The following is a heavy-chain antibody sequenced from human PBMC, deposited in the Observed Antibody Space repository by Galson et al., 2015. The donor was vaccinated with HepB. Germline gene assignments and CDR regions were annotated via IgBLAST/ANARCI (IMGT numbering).Heavy chain of an antibody. CDR2: ISTRGSVT. Sequence: SLRLSCAASGFSLKFHVMSWVRQAPGKGLEWVSQISTRGSVTKFADSVKGRLTISRDDAKNSVYLQTDSLRVEDTAVYFCVREAYFYGAGATDTDSFDVWGQGTPVTVSS. CDR3: VREAYFYGAGATDTDSFDV. V-gene: IGHV3-48*03. D-gene: IGHD2-21*01. J-gene: IGHJ3*01. CDR1: GFSLKFHV.